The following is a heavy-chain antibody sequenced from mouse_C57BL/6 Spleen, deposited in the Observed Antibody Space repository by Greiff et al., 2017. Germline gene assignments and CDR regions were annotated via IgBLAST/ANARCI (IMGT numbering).Heavy chain of an antibody. D-gene: IGHD2-4*01. CDR2: IDPSDSET. CDR3: ARNYDYDGGWYFDV. CDR1: GYTFTSYW. Sequence: QVQLQQPGAELVRPGSSVKLSCKASGYTFTSYWMHWVKQRPIQGLEWIGNIDPSDSETHYNQKFKDKATLTVDKSSSTAYMQLSSLTAEDSAVYYCARNYDYDGGWYFDVWGTGTTVTVSS. J-gene: IGHJ1*03. V-gene: IGHV1-52*01.